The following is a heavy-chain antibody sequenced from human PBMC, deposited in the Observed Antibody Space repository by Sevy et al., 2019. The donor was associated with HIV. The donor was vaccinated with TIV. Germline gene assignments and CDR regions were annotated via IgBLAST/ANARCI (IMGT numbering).Heavy chain of an antibody. D-gene: IGHD2-8*01. CDR1: GFDFSIYS. V-gene: IGHV3-23*01. J-gene: IGHJ4*02. CDR2: LSFGCGKI. Sequence: GGSLRLSCAASGFDFSIYSMSWVRQAPGKGLEWVSNLSFGCGKINYADSVKGRFTISRDNSKWSVYLQMNNMRVEDTAVYYCAREGCTKPDDYWGQGTLITVSS. CDR3: AREGCTKPDDY.